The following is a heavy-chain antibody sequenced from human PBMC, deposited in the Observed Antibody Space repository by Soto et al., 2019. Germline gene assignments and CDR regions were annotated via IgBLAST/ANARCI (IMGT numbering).Heavy chain of an antibody. J-gene: IGHJ4*02. CDR3: ARGYYAILTGYPQGPPHFDY. CDR2: ISAYNGNT. Sequence: SVKVSCKAPGYTFTSYAMHWVRQAPGQRLEWMGWISAYNGNTNYAQKLQGRVTMTTDTSTSTAYMELRSLRSDETAVYYCARGYYAILTGYPQGPPHFDYWGQGTLVTVSS. D-gene: IGHD3-9*01. V-gene: IGHV1-18*01. CDR1: GYTFTSYA.